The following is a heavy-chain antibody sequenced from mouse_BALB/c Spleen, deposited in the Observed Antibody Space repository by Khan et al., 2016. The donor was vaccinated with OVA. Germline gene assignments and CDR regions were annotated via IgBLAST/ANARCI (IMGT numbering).Heavy chain of an antibody. J-gene: IGHJ2*01. Sequence: EVQLQESGPGLVKPSQSLSLTCTVTGYSITSGYGWDWIRQFPGNKLEWMGYISYSGSPNYNPSSKSRISILRDSSKNQFFQQFISVITEDPATYYCARAASLRYWGQCTTLIVSS. V-gene: IGHV3-2*02. CDR2: ISYSGSP. CDR3: ARAASLRY. CDR1: GYSITSGYG.